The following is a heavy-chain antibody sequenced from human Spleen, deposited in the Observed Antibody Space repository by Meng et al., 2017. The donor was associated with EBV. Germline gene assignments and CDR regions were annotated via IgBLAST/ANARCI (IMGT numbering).Heavy chain of an antibody. CDR3: ARGPAWTSENSPLYT. D-gene: IGHD3/OR15-3a*01. CDR1: GFTFSSYW. Sequence: VRLVGAGEGVVQPGMSLRPSCAAFGFTFSSYWMHWVRQVPGKGLLWVSGINYDASERKYADSVKGRFTISRDNGKRTLYLQMNSLRVEDTAVYVCARGPAWTSENSPLYTWGQGTLVTVSS. CDR2: INYDASER. J-gene: IGHJ5*02. V-gene: IGHV3-74*02.